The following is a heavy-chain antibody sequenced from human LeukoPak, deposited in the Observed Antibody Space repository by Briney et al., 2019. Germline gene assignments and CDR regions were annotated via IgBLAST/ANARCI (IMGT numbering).Heavy chain of an antibody. V-gene: IGHV4-59*08. D-gene: IGHD2-21*02. J-gene: IGHJ4*02. CDR2: IYYSGST. CDR1: GGSISSYY. Sequence: SETLSLTCTVSGGSISSYYWSWIRQPPGKGPEWIGYIYYSGSTNYNPSLKSRVTISVDTSKNQFSLKLSSVTAADTAVYYCARTSIRDGSFDYWGQGTLVTVSS. CDR3: ARTSIRDGSFDY.